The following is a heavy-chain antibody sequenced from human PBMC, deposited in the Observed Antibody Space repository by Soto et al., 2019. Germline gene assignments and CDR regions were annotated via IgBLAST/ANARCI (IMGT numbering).Heavy chain of an antibody. D-gene: IGHD5-12*01. CDR3: ARQSSGYTYGGGFDY. CDR2: VYYSGRT. V-gene: IGHV4-39*01. CDR1: AGSISSTDYY. Sequence: LSLTCTVSAGSISSTDYYWAWIRQPPGKRLECIGSVYYSGRTYYNPSLERRVTISVDTSKNQFSLSLRSVTAADTAFYYCARQSSGYTYGGGFDYWGQGIKVTVSS. J-gene: IGHJ4*02.